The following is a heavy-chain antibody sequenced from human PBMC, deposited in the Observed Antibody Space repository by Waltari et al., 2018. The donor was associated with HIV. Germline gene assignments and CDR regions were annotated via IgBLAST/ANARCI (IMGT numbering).Heavy chain of an antibody. CDR2: IKTKGDGGAT. J-gene: IGHJ4*02. CDR1: GFTFNSVW. D-gene: IGHD3-10*01. Sequence: EVQLVEYGGDLLKPGGCLRLSCAASGFTFNSVWMSWVRQAPGKGLEWVGRIKTKGDGGATDYAAAVKGRFTISRYDSKNTVYLQMNSLKIEDTAVYYCTSEEDYGSGSHFDYWGQGTLVTVSS. CDR3: TSEEDYGSGSHFDY. V-gene: IGHV3-15*01.